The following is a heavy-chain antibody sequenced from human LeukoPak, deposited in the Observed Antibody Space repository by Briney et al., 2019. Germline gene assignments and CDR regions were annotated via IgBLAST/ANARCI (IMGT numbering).Heavy chain of an antibody. CDR2: ISWDGGST. CDR1: GFTFGNYS. D-gene: IGHD6-19*01. CDR3: PKDPVSPYSRGWTGPFDP. V-gene: IGHV3-43*01. J-gene: IGHJ5*02. Sequence: GGSLRLSCAASGFTFGNYSMHWVRQAPGKGLEWVSLISWDGGSTYYADSVKGRFTISRDNSKNSLYLQMNSLRAEDMAVYYCPKDPVSPYSRGWTGPFDPWGQGTLVTASS.